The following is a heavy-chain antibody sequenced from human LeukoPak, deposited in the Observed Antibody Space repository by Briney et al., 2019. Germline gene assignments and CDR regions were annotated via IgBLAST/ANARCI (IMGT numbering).Heavy chain of an antibody. CDR1: GYTFTDYC. Sequence: ASVKVSCKSSGYTFTDYCVHWVRQAPGQGLEWMGWINPNSGGTNFAQKFQGRVTMTRDTSVSTAYMELSRLRSDDTAVYFCARVQYSGNDFGAFDLWGQGTMATVSS. D-gene: IGHD5-12*01. J-gene: IGHJ3*01. CDR2: INPNSGGT. V-gene: IGHV1-2*02. CDR3: ARVQYSGNDFGAFDL.